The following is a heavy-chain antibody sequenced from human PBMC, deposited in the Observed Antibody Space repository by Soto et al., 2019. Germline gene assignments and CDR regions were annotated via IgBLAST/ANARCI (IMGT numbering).Heavy chain of an antibody. J-gene: IGHJ5*02. CDR3: ARDRLWLAQHHVVWFDP. CDR1: GFTFSSYA. D-gene: IGHD6-19*01. CDR2: ISYDGSNK. V-gene: IGHV3-30-3*01. Sequence: GGSLRLSCAASGFTFSSYAMHWVRQAPGKGLEWVAVISYDGSNKYYADSVKGRFTISRDNSKNTLYLQMNSLRAEDTAVYYCARDRLWLAQHHVVWFDPWGQGTLVTVSS.